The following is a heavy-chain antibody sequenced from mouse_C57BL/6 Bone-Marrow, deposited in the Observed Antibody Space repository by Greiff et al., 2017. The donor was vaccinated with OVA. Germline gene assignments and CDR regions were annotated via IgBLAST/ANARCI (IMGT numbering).Heavy chain of an antibody. J-gene: IGHJ3*01. D-gene: IGHD2-1*01. CDR1: GFTFSSYG. CDR3: ARHQPRYGNCLAWFAY. CDR2: ISSGGSYT. Sequence: EVKLVESGGDLVKPGGSLKLSCAASGFTFSSYGMSWVRQTPDKRLEWVATISSGGSYTYYPDSVKGRFTISRDNAKNTLYLQMSSLKSEDTAMYYCARHQPRYGNCLAWFAYWGQGTLVTVSA. V-gene: IGHV5-6*01.